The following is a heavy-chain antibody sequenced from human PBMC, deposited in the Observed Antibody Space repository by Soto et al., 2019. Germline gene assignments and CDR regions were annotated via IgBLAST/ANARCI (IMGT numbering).Heavy chain of an antibody. CDR1: GFILSSSG. CDR2: IWYDGSNK. V-gene: IGHV3-33*01. CDR3: ARDFLYHDGSNYQGYFDY. J-gene: IGHJ4*02. Sequence: SLRLSCAASGFILSSSGMHWVRQAPGKGLEWVAVIWYDGSNKYYADSVKGRFTISRDNSKNTLYLQMNSLRAEDTAVYFFARDFLYHDGSNYQGYFDYWGPGTLVTVSS. D-gene: IGHD3-22*01.